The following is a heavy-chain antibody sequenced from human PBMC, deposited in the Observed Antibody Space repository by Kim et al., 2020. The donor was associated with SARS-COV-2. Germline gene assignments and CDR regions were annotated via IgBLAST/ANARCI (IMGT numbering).Heavy chain of an antibody. CDR1: GFTFSDYY. CDR2: ISGSSTHT. Sequence: GGSLRLSCAASGFTFSDYYMSWIRQAPGKGLEWISYISGSSTHTNYADSVKGRFTVSRDNAKNSLFLQMDSLRAEDTAMSYCARDPKDTPGPGVDYWGQG. V-gene: IGHV3-11*05. CDR3: ARDPKDTPGPGVDY. D-gene: IGHD2-15*01. J-gene: IGHJ4*02.